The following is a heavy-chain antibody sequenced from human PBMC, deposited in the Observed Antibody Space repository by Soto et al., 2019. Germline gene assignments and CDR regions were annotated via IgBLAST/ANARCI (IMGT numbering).Heavy chain of an antibody. V-gene: IGHV1-18*01. D-gene: IGHD3-9*01. CDR1: GYTFTSYG. Sequence: ASVKVSCKASGYTFTSYGISWVRQAPGQGLEWMGWISAYNGNTNYAQKLQGRVTMTTDTSTSTAYMELRSLRSDDTAVYYCARDWLHYYMLTGYYSEQGVDYWGQGTLVTVSS. CDR2: ISAYNGNT. CDR3: ARDWLHYYMLTGYYSEQGVDY. J-gene: IGHJ4*02.